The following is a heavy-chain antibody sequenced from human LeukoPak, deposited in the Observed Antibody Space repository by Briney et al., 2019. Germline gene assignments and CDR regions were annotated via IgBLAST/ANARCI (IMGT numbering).Heavy chain of an antibody. J-gene: IGHJ4*02. CDR1: GFTFSSYV. D-gene: IGHD2-21*01. CDR2: ISGDGART. Sequence: GGSLRLSCAASGFTFSSYVMSWVRQAPGKGLEWVSAISGDGARTYYADSMKGRFTISRDNSKNTLDLQMNSLRAEDTAIYYCAKTVVVITFRFDSWGQGSLVTVSS. V-gene: IGHV3-23*01. CDR3: AKTVVVITFRFDS.